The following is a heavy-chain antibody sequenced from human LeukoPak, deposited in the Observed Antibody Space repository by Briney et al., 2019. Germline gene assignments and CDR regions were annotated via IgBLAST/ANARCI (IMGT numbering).Heavy chain of an antibody. CDR3: ARGIDSSGYYIDQ. CDR2: IWYDGSNK. J-gene: IGHJ4*02. V-gene: IGHV3-33*01. D-gene: IGHD3-22*01. Sequence: GRSLRLSCAASGFTFNTYGMHWVRQAPGKGLEWVAVIWYDGSNKYYGDSVKGRFTISRDNSKNTLYLQMNSLRAEDTAVYYCARGIDSSGYYIDQWGQGTLVTVSS. CDR1: GFTFNTYG.